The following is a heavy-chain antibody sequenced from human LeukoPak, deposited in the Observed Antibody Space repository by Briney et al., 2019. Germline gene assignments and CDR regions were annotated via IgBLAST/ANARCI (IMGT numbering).Heavy chain of an antibody. J-gene: IGHJ5*02. CDR1: GYTFTSYD. V-gene: IGHV1-8*03. Sequence: GASVKVSCKASGYTFTSYDINWVRQATGQGLEWMGWMNPNSGNTGYAQKFQGRVTITADKSTSTAYMELSSLRSEDTAVYYCANAAGMVGANWFDPWGQGTLVTVSS. CDR2: MNPNSGNT. D-gene: IGHD1-26*01. CDR3: ANAAGMVGANWFDP.